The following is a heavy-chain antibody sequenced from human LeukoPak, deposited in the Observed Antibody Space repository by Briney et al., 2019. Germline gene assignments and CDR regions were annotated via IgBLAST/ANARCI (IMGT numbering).Heavy chain of an antibody. J-gene: IGHJ4*02. CDR3: ARDTPMPAAGTNYFDY. Sequence: SETLSLTCTVSGYSISSGYYWGWIRQPPGKGLEWIGSIYHSGSTYYNPSLESRVTISVDTSKNQFSLKLSSVTAADTAVYYCARDTPMPAAGTNYFDYWGQGTLVTVSS. CDR1: GYSISSGYY. CDR2: IYHSGST. V-gene: IGHV4-38-2*02. D-gene: IGHD6-13*01.